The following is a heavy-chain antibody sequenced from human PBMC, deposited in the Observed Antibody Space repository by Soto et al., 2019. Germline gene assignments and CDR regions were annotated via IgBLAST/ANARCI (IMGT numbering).Heavy chain of an antibody. D-gene: IGHD5-18*01. V-gene: IGHV3-11*05. CDR1: GFTFSDYY. J-gene: IGHJ5*02. Sequence: QVQLVESGGGLVKPGGSLRLSCAASGFTFSDYYMSWIRQAPGKGLEWVSYISSSSSYTNYADSVKGRFTISRDNAKNSLYLQMNSLRAEDPAVYYCARVVDTAMVYSYNWFDPWGQGTLVTVSS. CDR2: ISSSSSYT. CDR3: ARVVDTAMVYSYNWFDP.